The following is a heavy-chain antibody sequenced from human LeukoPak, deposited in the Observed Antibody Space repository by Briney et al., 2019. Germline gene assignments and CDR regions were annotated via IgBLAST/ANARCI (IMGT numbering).Heavy chain of an antibody. Sequence: GGSLRLSCAASGFTFSSYGVHWVRQAPGKGLEWVAVIPCDGSNKFYADSVKGRFTISRDNSKNTLYMQMNSLRAEDTAVYYCAKDHYDYIRGTYEFDYWGQGTLVTVSS. CDR2: IPCDGSNK. V-gene: IGHV3-30*18. J-gene: IGHJ4*02. D-gene: IGHD3-16*01. CDR1: GFTFSSYG. CDR3: AKDHYDYIRGTYEFDY.